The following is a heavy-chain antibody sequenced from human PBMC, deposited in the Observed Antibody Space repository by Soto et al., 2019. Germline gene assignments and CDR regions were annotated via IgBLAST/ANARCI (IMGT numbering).Heavy chain of an antibody. CDR1: GFTFSSYD. CDR3: ARAGSRTGGGFDY. CDR2: ISSSGSTT. V-gene: IGHV3-48*03. D-gene: IGHD3-16*01. Sequence: EVQLVESGGGSVQPGGSLRLSCAASGFTFSSYDVNWVRQAPGKGLEWVSYISSSGSTTYYADSVKGRFTSSRDNAKNSLYRQMSSLRAEDTAVYDWARAGSRTGGGFDYWGQGTLGTVSS. J-gene: IGHJ4*02.